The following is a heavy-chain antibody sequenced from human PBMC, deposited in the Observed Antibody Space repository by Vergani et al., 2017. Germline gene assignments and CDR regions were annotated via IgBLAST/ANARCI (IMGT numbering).Heavy chain of an antibody. V-gene: IGHV3-53*01. D-gene: IGHD1-26*01. CDR1: GFIVSSTY. CDR2: IYSGGST. J-gene: IGHJ3*02. Sequence: EVQLVESGGGLIQPGGSLRLSCAVSGFIVSSTYMSWVRQAPGKGLEWVSVIYSGGSTDYADSVKGRFTISRDNSKNTLYLQMNSLRAEDTAVYYCARDRGSYYRGAAFDIWGQGRMVTVSS. CDR3: ARDRGSYYRGAAFDI.